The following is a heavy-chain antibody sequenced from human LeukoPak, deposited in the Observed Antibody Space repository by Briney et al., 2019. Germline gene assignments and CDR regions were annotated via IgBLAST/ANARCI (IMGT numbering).Heavy chain of an antibody. CDR2: IIPIFGTA. CDR1: GGTFSSYA. Sequence: SVKVSCKASGGTFSSYAISWVRQAPGQGLEWMGRIIPIFGTANYAQKFQGRVTITTDESTSTAYMELSSLRSEDTAVYYCARRPFRGLWGRVVAATRPYVWFDPWGQGTLVTVSS. D-gene: IGHD2-15*01. CDR3: ARRPFRGLWGRVVAATRPYVWFDP. V-gene: IGHV1-69*05. J-gene: IGHJ5*02.